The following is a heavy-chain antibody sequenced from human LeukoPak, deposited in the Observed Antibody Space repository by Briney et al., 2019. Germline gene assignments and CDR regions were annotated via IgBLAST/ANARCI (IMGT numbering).Heavy chain of an antibody. V-gene: IGHV3-21*03. D-gene: IGHD2-2*01. CDR3: AREGLPAAIADY. CDR2: SSSASTYM. Sequence: GGSLRLFCAAWGFTFRTYSMIWVRQAPGKGLEWVSSSSSASTYMDCADSVTGRFTISRDNAKSSLYLQNNSLRSGETAVYYCAREGLPAAIADYWGQGTLVTASS. J-gene: IGHJ4*02. CDR1: GFTFRTYS.